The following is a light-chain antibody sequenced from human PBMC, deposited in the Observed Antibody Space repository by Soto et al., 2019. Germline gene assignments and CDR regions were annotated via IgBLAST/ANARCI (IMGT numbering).Light chain of an antibody. Sequence: EIVLTHSPGTLSLSPGERATLSCRASQSVSSSYLAWYQQKPGQAPRLLIYGASSRATGIPDRFSGSGSGTDFTLTISRLEPEDFAVYYCQQYRSSPYTFGQGTKVDIK. J-gene: IGKJ2*01. CDR3: QQYRSSPYT. CDR1: QSVSSSY. V-gene: IGKV3-20*01. CDR2: GAS.